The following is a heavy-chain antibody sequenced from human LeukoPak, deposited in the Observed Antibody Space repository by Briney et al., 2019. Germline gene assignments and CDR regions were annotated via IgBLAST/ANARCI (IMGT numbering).Heavy chain of an antibody. CDR2: ISGSGGST. Sequence: GGSLRLSCAASGFTFSSYAMSWVRQAPGKGLEWVSAISGSGGSTYYADSVKGRFTISRDNSKNTLYLQMNSLRAEGTAVYYCAKPVAGQKGAFDIWGQGTMVTVSS. D-gene: IGHD6-19*01. CDR3: AKPVAGQKGAFDI. J-gene: IGHJ3*02. V-gene: IGHV3-23*01. CDR1: GFTFSSYA.